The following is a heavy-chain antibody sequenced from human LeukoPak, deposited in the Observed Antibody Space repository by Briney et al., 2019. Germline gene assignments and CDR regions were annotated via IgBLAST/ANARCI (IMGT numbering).Heavy chain of an antibody. CDR2: IYYSGRT. CDR1: GGSISHSY. V-gene: IGHV4-59*01. CDR3: ASHRGTVTPFEH. J-gene: IGHJ4*02. D-gene: IGHD4-17*01. Sequence: SETLSLTCTVSGGSISHSYWSWIRQPPEKGLEWIGYIYYSGRTNYNPSLKSRVTISVDTSKNQFSLKLISVTAADPALYYCASHRGTVTPFEHWGQGTLDTVSS.